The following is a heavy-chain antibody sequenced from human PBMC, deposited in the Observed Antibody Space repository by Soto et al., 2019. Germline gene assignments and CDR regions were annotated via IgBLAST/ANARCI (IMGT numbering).Heavy chain of an antibody. J-gene: IGHJ5*02. CDR2: IISRNGGGTT. CDR3: AYTGFHTPWLDP. D-gene: IGHD2-15*01. CDR1: GLNFNDAW. V-gene: IGHV3-15*01. Sequence: WWSLRLSCLVSGLNFNDAWMSWFRQAPGKGLEWVGRIISRNGGGTTDYAAPVKGRFAISRDDSRNTVYLQMNSLKKEDTGVYYCAYTGFHTPWLDPWGQGSLVTVSS.